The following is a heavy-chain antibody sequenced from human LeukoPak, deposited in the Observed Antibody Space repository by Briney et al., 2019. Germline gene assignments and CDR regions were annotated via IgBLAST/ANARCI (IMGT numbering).Heavy chain of an antibody. CDR2: ISPSGGST. J-gene: IGHJ3*02. CDR3: AIMSSGSYSVVRAFDI. CDR1: GYTFTSNY. D-gene: IGHD1-26*01. Sequence: ASVKVSCKAFGYTFTSNYMHWVRQAPGQGPEWMGVISPSGGSTTYAQKFQGRVTLTRDMSTSTDYLELSSLRSEDTAVYYCAIMSSGSYSVVRAFDIWGQGTMVTVSS. V-gene: IGHV1-46*01.